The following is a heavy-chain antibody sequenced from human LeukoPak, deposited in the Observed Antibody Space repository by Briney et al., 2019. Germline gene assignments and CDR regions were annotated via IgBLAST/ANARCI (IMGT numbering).Heavy chain of an antibody. CDR1: GFTFSSHW. D-gene: IGHD3-16*01. V-gene: IGHV3-7*01. Sequence: GGSLRLSCAASGFTFSSHWMSWVRQAPGKGLEWVGNIQPDGSEQYPVDSVKGRFIISRDNARNSMFLQMTSLRVEDTAVYYCASQSYARFDPWGQGTLVTVSS. J-gene: IGHJ5*02. CDR3: ASQSYARFDP. CDR2: IQPDGSEQ.